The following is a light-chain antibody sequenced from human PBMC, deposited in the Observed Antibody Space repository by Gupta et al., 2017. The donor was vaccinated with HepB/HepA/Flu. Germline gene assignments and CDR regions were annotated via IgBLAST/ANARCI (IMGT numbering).Light chain of an antibody. V-gene: IGKV3-20*01. Sequence: EIVLTQSPGTLSLSPGERATLSCRASQAIKNNYLAWYQQSPGQAPSLLIYGASNRATGIPERFNDSGSGTDFTLTISRVEPEDFAVYYCQQEGSSPVTFGQGTKVEIK. J-gene: IGKJ1*01. CDR3: QQEGSSPVT. CDR1: QAIKNNY. CDR2: GAS.